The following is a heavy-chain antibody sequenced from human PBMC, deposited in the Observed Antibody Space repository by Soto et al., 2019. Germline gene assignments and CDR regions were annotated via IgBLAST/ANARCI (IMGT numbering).Heavy chain of an antibody. V-gene: IGHV1-3*01. CDR3: ANPRQASWPSGACLPSLDV. J-gene: IGHJ6*02. CDR2: INADTGST. CDR1: GHIRYG. D-gene: IGHD2-21*01. Sequence: ASVKVSCKASGHIRYGIHWARQAPGQRLEWVGWINADTGSTRYSQNFQGRVSITRDRSTTTFYMELSSLRSDDTAVFYCANPRQASWPSGACLPSLDVWGQGTTVTVSS.